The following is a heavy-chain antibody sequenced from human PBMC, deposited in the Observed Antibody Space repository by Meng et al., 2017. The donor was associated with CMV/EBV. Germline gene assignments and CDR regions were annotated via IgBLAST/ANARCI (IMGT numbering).Heavy chain of an antibody. CDR3: ARVTSRVAGAFDY. Sequence: QPRQAGPGRVEPSPARPLTCTAPGGSVSSGDYYRSWIRQPPGKGLEWIGYIYYSGSTYYNPSHKSRVTISVDTSKNQFSLKLSSVTAADTAVYYCARVTSRVAGAFDYWGQGTLVTVSS. CDR2: IYYSGST. J-gene: IGHJ4*02. CDR1: GGSVSSGDYY. V-gene: IGHV4-30-4*08. D-gene: IGHD1-14*01.